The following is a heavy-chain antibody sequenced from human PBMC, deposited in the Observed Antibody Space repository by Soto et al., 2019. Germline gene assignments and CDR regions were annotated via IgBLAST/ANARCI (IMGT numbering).Heavy chain of an antibody. CDR1: GYTFTSYA. D-gene: IGHD6-19*01. CDR3: ARVVGIAVDDD. Sequence: QVQLVQSGAEVKKPGASVKVSCKASGYTFTSYAMHWVRQAPGQRLEWMGWINAGNGNTKYSQKFQGRVTITRDTSASTAYMELSSLSSEDTAVYYCARVVGIAVDDDWGQGTLVTVSS. CDR2: INAGNGNT. V-gene: IGHV1-3*01. J-gene: IGHJ4*02.